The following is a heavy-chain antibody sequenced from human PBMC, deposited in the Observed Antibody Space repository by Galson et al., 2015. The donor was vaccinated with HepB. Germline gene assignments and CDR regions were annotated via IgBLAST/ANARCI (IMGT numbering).Heavy chain of an antibody. Sequence: SVKVSCKASGYSFTSYLMHWVRQAPGQGLEWMGIINPSGGYTTYAQKFQGRITMTRDTSTSTVYMELRSLRSEDTAVYYCARGESIAADFFANWGQGTLITVSS. J-gene: IGHJ4*02. CDR1: GYSFTSYL. D-gene: IGHD6-25*01. CDR3: ARGESIAADFFAN. CDR2: INPSGGYT. V-gene: IGHV1-46*01.